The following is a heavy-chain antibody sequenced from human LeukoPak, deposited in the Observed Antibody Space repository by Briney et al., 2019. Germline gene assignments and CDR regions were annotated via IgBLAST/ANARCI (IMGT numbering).Heavy chain of an antibody. CDR2: IYHSGST. J-gene: IGHJ4*02. D-gene: IGHD3-22*01. CDR1: GGSISSSNW. V-gene: IGHV4-4*02. Sequence: SGTLSLTCAVSGGSISSSNWWSWVRQPPGEGLEWIGEIYHSGSTNYNPSLKSRVTISVDKSKNQFSLKLSSVTAADTAVYYCVTYYYGSSAPKRNYWGQGILVTVSS. CDR3: VTYYYGSSAPKRNY.